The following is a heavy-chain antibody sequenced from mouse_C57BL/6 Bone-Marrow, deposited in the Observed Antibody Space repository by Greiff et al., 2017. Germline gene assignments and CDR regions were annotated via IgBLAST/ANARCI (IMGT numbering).Heavy chain of an antibody. CDR3: ARQGGEDYYGSSPYFDY. Sequence: DVKLVESGGGLVQPGGSLKLSCAASGFTFSDYYMYWVRQTPEKRLEWVAYISNGGGSTYYPDTVKGRFTISRDNDKNTLYLQMSRLKSEDTAMYYCARQGGEDYYGSSPYFDYWGQGTTLTVSS. CDR2: ISNGGGST. V-gene: IGHV5-12*01. D-gene: IGHD1-1*01. J-gene: IGHJ2*01. CDR1: GFTFSDYY.